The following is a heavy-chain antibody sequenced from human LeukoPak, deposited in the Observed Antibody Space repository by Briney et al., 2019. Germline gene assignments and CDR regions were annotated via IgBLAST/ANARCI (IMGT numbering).Heavy chain of an antibody. Sequence: PGVSLRLSCAASGFTFSSSAMSWVRQAPGKGLEWVSNISGSGSGGSTYYADSVKGRFTISRDNSKNTLYLQMNSLRAEDTAVYYCAKSGYNRFDYWGQGTLVTVSS. CDR1: GFTFSSSA. V-gene: IGHV3-23*01. D-gene: IGHD5-24*01. J-gene: IGHJ4*02. CDR3: AKSGYNRFDY. CDR2: ISGSGSGGST.